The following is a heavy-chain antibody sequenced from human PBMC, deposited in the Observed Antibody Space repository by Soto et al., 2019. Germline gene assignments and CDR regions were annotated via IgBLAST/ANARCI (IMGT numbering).Heavy chain of an antibody. J-gene: IGHJ4*02. Sequence: GGSLRLSCAASGFTFSSYAMSWVRQAPGKGLEWVSAISGSGGSTYSADSVKGRFTISRDNSKNTLYLQMNSLRAEDTAVYYCAKDQTYGSGSYYFSNFDYWGQGTLVTV. CDR2: ISGSGGST. V-gene: IGHV3-23*01. CDR3: AKDQTYGSGSYYFSNFDY. CDR1: GFTFSSYA. D-gene: IGHD3-10*01.